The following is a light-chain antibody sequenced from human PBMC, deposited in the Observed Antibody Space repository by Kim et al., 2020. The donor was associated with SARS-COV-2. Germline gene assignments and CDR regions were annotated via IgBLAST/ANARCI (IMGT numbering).Light chain of an antibody. Sequence: QPVLTQSPSASGTPGQRVTISCSGSSSNIGSNTVNWYRQFPGTAPKLLIYSNDQRPSGVPDRFSGAKSGTSASLAISGLQSEDEADYHCASWDDSLTGVVFGGGTQLTVL. CDR1: SSNIGSNT. CDR3: ASWDDSLTGVV. CDR2: SND. V-gene: IGLV1-44*01. J-gene: IGLJ2*01.